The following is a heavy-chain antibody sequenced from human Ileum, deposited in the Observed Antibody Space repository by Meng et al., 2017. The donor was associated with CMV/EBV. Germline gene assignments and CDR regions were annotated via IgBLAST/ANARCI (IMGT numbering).Heavy chain of an antibody. CDR2: MNSDGTTI. J-gene: IGHJ4*02. D-gene: IGHD1-14*01. CDR3: ATAGNYYFGN. Sequence: SCAASGFSFSNSWMHWVRQAPGKGLVWVSRMNSDGTTINYADSVGGRFTISRDNAKNTLYLQMNSLRDEDTAVYYCATAGNYYFGNWGQGTLVTVSS. CDR1: GFSFSNSW. V-gene: IGHV3-74*01.